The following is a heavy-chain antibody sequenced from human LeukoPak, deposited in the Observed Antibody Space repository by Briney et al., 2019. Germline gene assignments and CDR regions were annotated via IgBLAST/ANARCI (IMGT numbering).Heavy chain of an antibody. CDR1: GYTFTGYY. CDR2: INPNSGGT. Sequence: GASVKLSCTASGYTFTGYYMHWVRQAPGQGLEWMGWINPNSGGTNYAQKFQGRVTMTRDTSISTAYMELSRLRSDDTAVYYCARDYYDSSGYHYFDCWGQGTLVTVSS. CDR3: ARDYYDSSGYHYFDC. J-gene: IGHJ4*02. D-gene: IGHD3-22*01. V-gene: IGHV1-2*02.